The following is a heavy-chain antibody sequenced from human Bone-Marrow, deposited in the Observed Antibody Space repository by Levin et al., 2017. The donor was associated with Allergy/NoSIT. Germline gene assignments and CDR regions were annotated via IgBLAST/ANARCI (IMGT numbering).Heavy chain of an antibody. D-gene: IGHD4-17*01. V-gene: IGHV4-34*01. CDR1: GGSFSGYY. J-gene: IGHJ2*01. CDR3: ARGYRDYGDYEVYFDR. CDR2: INHSGST. Sequence: SETLSLTCAVYGGSFSGYYWSWIRQPPGKGLEWIGEINHSGSTNYNPSLKSRVTISVDTSKNQFSLKLSSVTAADTAVYYCARGYRDYGDYEVYFDRWGRGTLVTVSS.